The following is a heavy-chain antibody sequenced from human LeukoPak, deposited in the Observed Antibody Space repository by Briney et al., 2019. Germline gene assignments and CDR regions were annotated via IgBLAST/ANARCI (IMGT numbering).Heavy chain of an antibody. CDR1: GGSFSGYY. Sequence: SETLSLTCGVYGGSFSGYYWSWIRQPRGKGLEWRGEINLSGSTNYNPSLKSRVTRSVDASNNQFALKLSSVTAADTAVYYCAREPRLLWVGESDYWGQGTLVTVSS. J-gene: IGHJ4*02. D-gene: IGHD3-10*01. V-gene: IGHV4-34*01. CDR2: INLSGST. CDR3: AREPRLLWVGESDY.